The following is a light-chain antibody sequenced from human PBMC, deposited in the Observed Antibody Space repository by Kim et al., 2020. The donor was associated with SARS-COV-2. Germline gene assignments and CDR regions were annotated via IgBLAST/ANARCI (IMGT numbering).Light chain of an antibody. V-gene: IGKV1-12*01. CDR2: AAS. J-gene: IGKJ5*01. CDR3: QQSNNFPIT. CDR1: QGIASW. Sequence: DVQMTQSPSSVSASVGDRVIITCRASQGIASWLAWYQQKPGKAPRLLVFAASALQDGVPSRFSGSGFGTHFTLTINSLQPEDFATYYCQQSNNFPITFGQGTSLEIK.